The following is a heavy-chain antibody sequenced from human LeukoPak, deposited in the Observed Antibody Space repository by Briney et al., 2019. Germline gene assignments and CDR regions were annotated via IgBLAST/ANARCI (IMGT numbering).Heavy chain of an antibody. D-gene: IGHD2-15*01. Sequence: SGTPCLTCPVSGGSISSSYRGWVRPPPREGLGWVGGIYYTGSTHYNPSLKSRVTISVDTSTKQISLKLSSVTAADTAVYYCARLAPCSGGICYPFDYWGQGTLVTVSS. CDR3: ARLAPCSGGICYPFDY. V-gene: IGHV4-59*08. CDR1: GGSISSSY. CDR2: IYYTGST. J-gene: IGHJ4*02.